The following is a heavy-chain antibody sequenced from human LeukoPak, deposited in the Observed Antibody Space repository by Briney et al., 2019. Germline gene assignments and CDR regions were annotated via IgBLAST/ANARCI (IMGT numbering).Heavy chain of an antibody. Sequence: PSETLSLTCSVSGHSMSSGYYWGWIRQPPGKGLEWIGSISQSGSTYYNPSLKSRVTISVDTSKNQFSLKLSSVTAADTAVYYCARGSITGTTEIFYWGQGTLVTVSS. D-gene: IGHD1-7*01. CDR1: GHSMSSGYY. V-gene: IGHV4-38-2*02. CDR2: ISQSGST. J-gene: IGHJ4*02. CDR3: ARGSITGTTEIFY.